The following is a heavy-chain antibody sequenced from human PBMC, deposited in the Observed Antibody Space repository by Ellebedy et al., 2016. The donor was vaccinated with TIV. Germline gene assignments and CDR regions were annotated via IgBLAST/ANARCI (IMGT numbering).Heavy chain of an antibody. J-gene: IGHJ4*02. V-gene: IGHV1-18*01. CDR2: ISAYNGNT. D-gene: IGHD4-17*01. CDR3: ARGYGDYDY. Sequence: ASVKVSXXASGYTFANYGINWVRQAPGQGLEWMAWISAYNGNTYFAQKFQGRVTMIRDTSTRTVYMELSSLRSEDTAIYYCARGYGDYDYWGQGSLVTVSS. CDR1: GYTFANYG.